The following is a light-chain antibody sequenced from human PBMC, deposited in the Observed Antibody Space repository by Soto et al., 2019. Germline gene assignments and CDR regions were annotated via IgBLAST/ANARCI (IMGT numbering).Light chain of an antibody. V-gene: IGLV1-40*01. Sequence: QPVLTQPPSVSGAPGQRVTISCTGSSSNIGAGYDVHWYQQLPGTAPKLLIYGNTNRLSGVPDRFSGSKSDTSASLAITGLQAEDEADYYCQSYGDSLSCSVFGGGTKLTVL. CDR3: QSYGDSLSCSV. CDR2: GNT. CDR1: SSNIGAGYD. J-gene: IGLJ3*02.